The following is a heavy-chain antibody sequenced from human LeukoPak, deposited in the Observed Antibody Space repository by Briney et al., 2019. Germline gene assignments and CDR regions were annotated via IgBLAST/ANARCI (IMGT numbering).Heavy chain of an antibody. CDR3: ARLIRQLVPYYYYYMDV. CDR2: INHSGST. D-gene: IGHD6-6*01. V-gene: IGHV4-34*01. Sequence: PSETLSLTCAVYGGSFSGYYWSWIRQPPGKGLEWIGEINHSGSTNYNPSLKSRVTISVDTSKNQFSLKLSSVTAADTAAYYCARLIRQLVPYYYYYMDVWGKGTTVTVSS. J-gene: IGHJ6*03. CDR1: GGSFSGYY.